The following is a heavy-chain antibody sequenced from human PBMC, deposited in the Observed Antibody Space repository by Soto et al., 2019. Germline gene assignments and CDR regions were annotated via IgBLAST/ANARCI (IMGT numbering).Heavy chain of an antibody. CDR1: GGTFSSYA. V-gene: IGHV1-69*12. J-gene: IGHJ6*02. CDR3: ARQGSNEYYYYGMAV. CDR2: IIRIFGTP. D-gene: IGHD3-10*01. Sequence: QVQLVQSGAEVKKPGSSVKVSCKASGGTFSSYAINWVRQAPGQGLEWMGGIIRIFGTPDYAQRFQGRVTITADESTSTAYMELSSLRSEDTAVYYCARQGSNEYYYYGMAVWGLGTTVTVSS.